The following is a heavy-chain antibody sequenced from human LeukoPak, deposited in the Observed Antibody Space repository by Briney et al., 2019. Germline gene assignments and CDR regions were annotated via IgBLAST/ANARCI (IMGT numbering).Heavy chain of an antibody. Sequence: GGSLRLSCAAAGFTFSSYEMNWVRQAPGKGLEWVSYISSSGSTIYYADSVKGRFTISRDIAKNSLYLQMNSLRAEDTALYYCASVDYYGSGNYYNDVDYWGQGTLVTVSS. J-gene: IGHJ4*02. D-gene: IGHD3-10*01. V-gene: IGHV3-48*03. CDR1: GFTFSSYE. CDR3: ASVDYYGSGNYYNDVDY. CDR2: ISSSGSTI.